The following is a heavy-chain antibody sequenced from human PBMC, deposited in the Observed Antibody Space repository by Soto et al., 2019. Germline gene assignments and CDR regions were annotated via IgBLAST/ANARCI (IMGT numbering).Heavy chain of an antibody. CDR3: ATFIVATTYNWFDP. CDR1: GYTLTELS. CDR2: FDPEDGET. D-gene: IGHD5-12*01. J-gene: IGHJ5*02. V-gene: IGHV1-24*01. Sequence: ASVKVSCKVSGYTLTELSMHWVRQAPGKGLEWMGGFDPEDGETIYAQKFQGRVTMTEDTSTDTAYMELSSLRSEDTAVYYCATFIVATTYNWFDPWGKGTLVTVAS.